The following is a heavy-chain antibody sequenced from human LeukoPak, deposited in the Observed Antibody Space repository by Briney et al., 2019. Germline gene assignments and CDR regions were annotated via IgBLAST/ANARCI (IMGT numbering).Heavy chain of an antibody. J-gene: IGHJ4*02. V-gene: IGHV3-33*01. D-gene: IGHD3-10*01. CDR3: AREREWFGEFIPFDY. CDR2: IWYDGSNK. Sequence: GGSLRLSCAASGFTFSSYGMHWVRQAPGKGLEWVAVIWYDGSNKYYADSVKGRFTISRDNSKNTLYLQMNSLRAEDTAVYYCAREREWFGEFIPFDYWGQGTLVTVSS. CDR1: GFTFSSYG.